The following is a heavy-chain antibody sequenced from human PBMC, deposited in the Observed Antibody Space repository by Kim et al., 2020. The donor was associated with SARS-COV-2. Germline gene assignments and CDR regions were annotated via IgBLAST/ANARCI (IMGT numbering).Heavy chain of an antibody. CDR2: INPNSGGT. D-gene: IGHD3-10*01. CDR1: GYTFTGYY. CDR3: ARKTYYGSRSYSWFDP. Sequence: ASVKVSCKASGYTFTGYYMHWVRQAPGQGLEWMGWINPNSGGTNYAQKFQGRVTMTRDTSISTAYMELSRLRSDDTAVYYCARKTYYGSRSYSWFDPWGQGTLVTVSS. V-gene: IGHV1-2*02. J-gene: IGHJ5*02.